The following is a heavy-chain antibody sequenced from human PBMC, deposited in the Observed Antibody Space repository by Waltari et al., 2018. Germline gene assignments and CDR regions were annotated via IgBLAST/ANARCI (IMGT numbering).Heavy chain of an antibody. CDR2: INPRTGDA. Sequence: QVRLAQSGDEVKKPGASIKVSCQPSGSTFIEHYIPWVRQARGRGLEWMGWINPRTGDAYYAQNFQDWFTMTRDTSISTAYMEVSRLTSDDTGVYYCARASGSTPWRYGLDVWGQGTTVTAS. J-gene: IGHJ6*02. D-gene: IGHD1-7*01. V-gene: IGHV1-2*04. CDR3: ARASGSTPWRYGLDV. CDR1: GSTFIEHY.